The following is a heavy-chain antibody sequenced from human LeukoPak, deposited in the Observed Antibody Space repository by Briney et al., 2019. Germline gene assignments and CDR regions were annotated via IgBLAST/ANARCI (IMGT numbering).Heavy chain of an antibody. CDR1: GFTFSSCW. CDR3: AREAIVATIHYYYYYGMDV. D-gene: IGHD5-12*01. J-gene: IGHJ6*02. V-gene: IGHV3-7*01. CDR2: IKQDGSEK. Sequence: GGSLRLSCAASGFTFSSCWMSWVRQAPGKGLEWAANIKQDGSEKYYVDSVKGRFTISRDNAKNSLYLQMNSLRAEDTAVYYCAREAIVATIHYYYYYGMDVWGQGTTVTVSS.